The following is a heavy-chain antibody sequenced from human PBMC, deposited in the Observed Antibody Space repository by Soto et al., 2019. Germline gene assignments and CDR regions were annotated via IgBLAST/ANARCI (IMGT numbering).Heavy chain of an antibody. CDR3: ARGLTAWSNDS. Sequence: SETLSLTCTVSGDSINSGAYYWTWIRQHPGKGLEWIGCIYTDGGTDYSPSLKSRLTISMDTSKNHFSLRLTSVTAADTATYFCARGLTAWSNDSWGHAILFTVSS. D-gene: IGHD2-15*01. J-gene: IGHJ5*01. V-gene: IGHV4-31*03. CDR1: GDSINSGAYY. CDR2: IYTDGGT.